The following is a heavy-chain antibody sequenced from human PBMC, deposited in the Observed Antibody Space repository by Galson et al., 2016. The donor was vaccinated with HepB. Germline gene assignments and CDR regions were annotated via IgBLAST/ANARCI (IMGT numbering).Heavy chain of an antibody. CDR2: ISNGGST. J-gene: IGHJ5*02. Sequence: SETLSLTCTVSGGSVSSGGYYWSWIRLPPGKGLEWIGYISNGGSTSYNPSLKSRVTISGDMSKNQFSMKLCSVAAADTALYYCARGVLLPDPMAAEEPPTLNWFDPWGQGTLVTVSS. V-gene: IGHV4-61*08. CDR1: GGSVSSGGYY. CDR3: ARGVLLPDPMAAEEPPTLNWFDP. D-gene: IGHD2-2*01.